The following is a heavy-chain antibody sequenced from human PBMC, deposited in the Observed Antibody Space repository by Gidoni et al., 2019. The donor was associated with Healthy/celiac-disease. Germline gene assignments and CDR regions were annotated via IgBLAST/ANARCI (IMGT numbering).Heavy chain of an antibody. CDR1: GFTFSNAW. J-gene: IGHJ4*02. CDR3: TTEYSYGPAGNDY. CDR2: IKSKTDGGTT. D-gene: IGHD5-18*01. V-gene: IGHV3-15*01. Sequence: EVQLVESGGGLVKPGGSLRLSCAASGFTFSNAWMSWVRQAPGKGLEWVGRIKSKTDGGTTDYAAPVKGRFTISRDDSKNTLYLQMNSLKTEDTAVYYCTTEYSYGPAGNDYWGQGTLVTVSS.